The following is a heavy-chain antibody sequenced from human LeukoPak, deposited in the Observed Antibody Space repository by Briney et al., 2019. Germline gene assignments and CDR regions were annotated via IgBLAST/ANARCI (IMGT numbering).Heavy chain of an antibody. CDR3: ARDRAVGYYDSGGHVIFDY. Sequence: GGSLRLSCVASGFGFSYYDMNWVRQTPGKGLEWVSTISGTDDSTYYADSVKGRFTISRDNSTNTLYLQMDSLRAEDTAVYHCARDRAVGYYDSGGHVIFDYWGQGTLVTVSS. D-gene: IGHD3-22*01. CDR2: ISGTDDST. CDR1: GFGFSYYD. V-gene: IGHV3-23*01. J-gene: IGHJ4*02.